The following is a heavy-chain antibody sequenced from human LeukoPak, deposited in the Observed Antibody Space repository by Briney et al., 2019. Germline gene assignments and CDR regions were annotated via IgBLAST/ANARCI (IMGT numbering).Heavy chain of an antibody. CDR1: GFTFSSFV. V-gene: IGHV3-23*01. D-gene: IGHD3-16*01. CDR2: ISGSGGTT. J-gene: IGHJ4*02. CDR3: VLRGGATDY. Sequence: GGSLRLSCAASGFTFSSFVLNWVRQAPGKGLEWVSTISGSGGTTYYADSVKGRFTISRDNSKNTLYLQMNSLRAEDTAVYYCVLRGGATDYWGQGTLVTVSS.